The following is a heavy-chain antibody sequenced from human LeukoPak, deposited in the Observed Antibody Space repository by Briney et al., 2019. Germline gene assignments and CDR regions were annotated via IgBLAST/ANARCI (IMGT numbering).Heavy chain of an antibody. CDR2: INHSGST. CDR3: ARAPRRVAATIYFRFDP. V-gene: IGHV4-34*01. CDR1: GGSFSGYY. Sequence: SETLSLTCAVYGGSFSGYYWSWIRQPPGKGLEWIGEINHSGSTNYNPSLKSRVTISVDTSKNQFSLKLSSVTAADTAVYYCARAPRRVAATIYFRFDPWGQGTLVTVSS. D-gene: IGHD2-15*01. J-gene: IGHJ5*02.